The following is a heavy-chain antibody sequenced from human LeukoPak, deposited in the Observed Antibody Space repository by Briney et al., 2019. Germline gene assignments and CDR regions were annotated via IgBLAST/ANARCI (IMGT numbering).Heavy chain of an antibody. CDR1: GGSFSGYY. Sequence: SETLSLTCAVSGGSFSGYYWTWIRQPPGKGLEWIGEINHSGSANYNPSLKSRVTISLDTSKNQFSLKLSSVTAADTAVYYCARSVYRSYYFDYWGQGTLVTVSS. D-gene: IGHD6-19*01. J-gene: IGHJ4*02. CDR3: ARSVYRSYYFDY. CDR2: INHSGSA. V-gene: IGHV4-34*01.